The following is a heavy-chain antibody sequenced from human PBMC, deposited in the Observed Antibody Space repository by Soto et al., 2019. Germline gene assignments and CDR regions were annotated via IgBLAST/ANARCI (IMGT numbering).Heavy chain of an antibody. CDR3: ARTGDDY. J-gene: IGHJ4*02. V-gene: IGHV3-7*01. CDR2: INQDGSQS. CDR1: GFTFTGFW. Sequence: EVQLVDSGGGLVQPGGSLRLSCAASGFTFTGFWMAWVRQAPGKGLEWVANINQDGSQSYYMGSMKGRFTISRDNAEKSLYLHMNSLRAEDTAVYYCARTGDDYRGQGTLVTVSS. D-gene: IGHD3-10*01.